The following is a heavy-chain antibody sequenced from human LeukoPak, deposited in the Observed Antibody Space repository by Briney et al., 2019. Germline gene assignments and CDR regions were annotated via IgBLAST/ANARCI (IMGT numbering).Heavy chain of an antibody. CDR3: AKYSGSYYYPPNWDS. V-gene: IGHV3-23*01. D-gene: IGHD1-26*01. CDR2: ISGSGSST. CDR1: GFTFSSYA. Sequence: GGSLRLSCAASGFTFSSYAMAWVRQAPGKGLEWVSGISGSGSSTYYADSVKGRFTLSRDYPKNTLYLQMNSLRAEDTAVYFCAKYSGSYYYPPNWDSWGQGTLVTVSS. J-gene: IGHJ4*02.